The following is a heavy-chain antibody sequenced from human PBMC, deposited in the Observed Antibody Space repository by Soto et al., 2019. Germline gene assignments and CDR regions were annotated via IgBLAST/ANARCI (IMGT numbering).Heavy chain of an antibody. CDR2: LFSGGST. Sequence: PGGSLRLSCEVSGVSVSSNYISWVRQAPGKGLEWVSVLFSGGSTYYADSVQGRLTISRDTSKSTVYLQMHSLTAEDTAVYYCTRDQSIVGATGGAYFYYGMDVWGQGTTVTVSS. D-gene: IGHD1-26*01. CDR1: GVSVSSNY. CDR3: TRDQSIVGATGGAYFYYGMDV. V-gene: IGHV3-53*01. J-gene: IGHJ6*02.